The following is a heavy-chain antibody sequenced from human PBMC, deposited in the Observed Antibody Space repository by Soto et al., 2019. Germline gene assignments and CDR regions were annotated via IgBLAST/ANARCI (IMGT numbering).Heavy chain of an antibody. Sequence: GGSLRLSCAASGFTFSSYAMSWVRQAPGKGLEWVSAIGGGGGGSTSYADSVKGRFTISRDNSKNTLYLQMNGLRAEDTAVYYCAKDCYGMDVWGQGTTVTVSS. CDR3: AKDCYGMDV. CDR1: GFTFSSYA. CDR2: IGGGGGGST. J-gene: IGHJ6*02. V-gene: IGHV3-23*01.